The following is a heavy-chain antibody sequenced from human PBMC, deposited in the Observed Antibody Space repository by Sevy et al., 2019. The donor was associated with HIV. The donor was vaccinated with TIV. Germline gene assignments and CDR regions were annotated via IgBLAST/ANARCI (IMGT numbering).Heavy chain of an antibody. CDR1: GFSVSSNY. Sequence: GGSLRLSCVASGFSVSSNYMGWVRQTPGRGLQYVSLIYTSGNTYYADSVKGRFTISRDDSRNTVFLQMNNLRVDDTAFYYCATRQGTLIQWALHYWGPGALVTVSS. CDR3: ATRQGTLIQWALHY. D-gene: IGHD1-26*01. J-gene: IGHJ4*02. V-gene: IGHV3-53*01. CDR2: IYTSGNT.